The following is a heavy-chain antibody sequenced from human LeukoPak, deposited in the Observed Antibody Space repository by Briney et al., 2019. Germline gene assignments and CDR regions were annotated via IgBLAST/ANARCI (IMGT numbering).Heavy chain of an antibody. V-gene: IGHV4-39*01. CDR1: GGSISSSSYY. J-gene: IGHJ4*02. CDR2: IYYSGST. Sequence: SETLSLTCTVSGGSISSSSYYWGWIRQPPGKGLEWIGSIYYSGSTYYNPSLKSRVTISVDTSKNQFSLKLSSVTAADTAVYYCARRMRQLVSGGYFDYWGQGTLVTVSS. CDR3: ARRMRQLVSGGYFDY. D-gene: IGHD6-13*01.